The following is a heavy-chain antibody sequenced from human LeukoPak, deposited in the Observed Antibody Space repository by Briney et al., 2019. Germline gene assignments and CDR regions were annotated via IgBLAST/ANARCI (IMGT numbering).Heavy chain of an antibody. Sequence: GGSLRLSCAASGFTVSSNYMSWVRQAPGKGLEWVSVIYSGGSTYYADSVKGRFTISRDNSKNTLYLQMNSLRAEDTAVYYCAKPLPDITMAATGNWYFDLWGRGTLVTVSS. J-gene: IGHJ2*01. CDR1: GFTVSSNY. V-gene: IGHV3-66*04. CDR2: IYSGGST. CDR3: AKPLPDITMAATGNWYFDL. D-gene: IGHD6-19*01.